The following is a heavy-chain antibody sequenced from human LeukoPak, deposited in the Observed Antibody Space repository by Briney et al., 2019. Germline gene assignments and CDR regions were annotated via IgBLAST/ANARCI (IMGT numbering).Heavy chain of an antibody. J-gene: IGHJ6*02. D-gene: IGHD3-16*02. CDR1: GFTFSIYA. V-gene: IGHV3-30-3*01. CDR2: ISSDGSNK. Sequence: PGGSLRLSCAASGFTFSIYAMHWVRQAPGKGLEWVAVISSDGSNKYYADSVKGRFTISRDNSKSTLYLQMNSLRAEDTAVYYCARDSRWLLNYYYGMDVWGQGTTVTVSS. CDR3: ARDSRWLLNYYYGMDV.